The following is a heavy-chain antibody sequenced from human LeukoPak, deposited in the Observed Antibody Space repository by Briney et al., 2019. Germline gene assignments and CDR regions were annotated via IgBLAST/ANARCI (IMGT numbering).Heavy chain of an antibody. J-gene: IGHJ4*02. Sequence: SVKVSCKASGGTFSRYAVSWVRQAPGQGLEWMGGIFPIFGTANYAQKFQGRVTITTDEATNTAFMELRSLRSEDTAVYYCAREPLSGSYSWDYWGQGTLVTVSS. CDR3: AREPLSGSYSWDY. V-gene: IGHV1-69*05. D-gene: IGHD1-26*01. CDR2: IFPIFGTA. CDR1: GGTFSRYA.